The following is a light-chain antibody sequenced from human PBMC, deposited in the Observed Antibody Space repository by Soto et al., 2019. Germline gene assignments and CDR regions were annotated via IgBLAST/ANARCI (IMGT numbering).Light chain of an antibody. J-gene: IGKJ5*01. CDR2: EAS. V-gene: IGKV3-20*01. CDR1: QRVSTF. Sequence: EIVLTPSPGTLSLSPGDRATLSCRASQRVSTFLAWYQQRPGQAPRLPISEASNRATGIPARFSGSGSGTDFTLTISRLEPEDFAVYYCQQYGSSPITFGQGTRLEIK. CDR3: QQYGSSPIT.